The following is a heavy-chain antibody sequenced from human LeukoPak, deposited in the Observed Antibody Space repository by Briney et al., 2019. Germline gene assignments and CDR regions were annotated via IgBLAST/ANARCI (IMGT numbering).Heavy chain of an antibody. D-gene: IGHD1-26*01. CDR1: GGSISSSNYF. CDR2: LFDNGTI. Sequence: PSETLSLTRTVSGGSISSSNYFWGWIRQPPGKGLEWIGTLFDNGTIYYGQSFKSRVSISVDTSKNQFSLNLRSLAAADTAVYYCAYSVSYDLVEFWGQGALVTVSS. V-gene: IGHV4-39*01. J-gene: IGHJ4*02. CDR3: AYSVSYDLVEF.